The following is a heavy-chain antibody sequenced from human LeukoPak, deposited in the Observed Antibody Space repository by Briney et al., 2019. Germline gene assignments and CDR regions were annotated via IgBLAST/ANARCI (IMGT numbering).Heavy chain of an antibody. CDR2: FPFDGSNK. Sequence: TGRSLRLSCAASGFTFSFHAMHWVRQTPGKGLEWVAVFPFDGSNKYYADSVKGRFIISRDNSKNTLYLQMNSLRAEDTAMYYCARNRGVYNYDALDYWGQGTLVAVSS. J-gene: IGHJ4*02. CDR1: GFTFSFHA. D-gene: IGHD5-18*01. CDR3: ARNRGVYNYDALDY. V-gene: IGHV3-30*04.